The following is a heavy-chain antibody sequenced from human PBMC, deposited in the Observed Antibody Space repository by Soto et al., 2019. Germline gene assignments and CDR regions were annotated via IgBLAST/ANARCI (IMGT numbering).Heavy chain of an antibody. CDR1: GGSISSGGYY. CDR3: ARGYCSGGSCYSGY. D-gene: IGHD2-15*01. V-gene: IGHV4-31*03. CDR2: IYYSGST. Sequence: SETLSLTCTVSGGSISSGGYYWSWIRQHPGKGLEWIGYIYYSGSTYYNPSLKSRVTISVDTSKNQFSLKLSSVTAADTAVYYCARGYCSGGSCYSGYWGQGTLVTVSS. J-gene: IGHJ4*02.